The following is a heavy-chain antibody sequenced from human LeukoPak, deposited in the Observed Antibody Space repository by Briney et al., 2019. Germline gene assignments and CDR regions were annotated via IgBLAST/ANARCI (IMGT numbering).Heavy chain of an antibody. Sequence: PGRSLRLSCAAAGFTFSSYGMHWVRQAPGKGLEWVAVIWYDGSKKYYADSVKGRFTISRDNSKNTLYLQMNSLRAEDTAVYYCARRYCSGGSCYSFRGDWFDPWGQGTLVTVSS. J-gene: IGHJ5*02. V-gene: IGHV3-33*01. D-gene: IGHD2-15*01. CDR1: GFTFSSYG. CDR3: ARRYCSGGSCYSFRGDWFDP. CDR2: IWYDGSKK.